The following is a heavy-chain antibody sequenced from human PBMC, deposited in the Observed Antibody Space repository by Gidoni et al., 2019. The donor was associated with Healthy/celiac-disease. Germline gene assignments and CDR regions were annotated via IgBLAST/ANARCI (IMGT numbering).Heavy chain of an antibody. D-gene: IGHD4-17*01. CDR3: TRHWGDYGGVFDY. J-gene: IGHJ4*02. CDR2: IRSKANSFAT. V-gene: IGHV3-73*01. CDR1: GCTSSGAA. Sequence: EVQLVESGGGLVQPGGSLKLSCAAPGCTSSGAALDWVRQAPGKGLWWVGRIRSKANSFATAYAASVKGRFTISRDDSKNTAYLQMNSLKTEDTAVYYCTRHWGDYGGVFDYWGQGTLVTVSS.